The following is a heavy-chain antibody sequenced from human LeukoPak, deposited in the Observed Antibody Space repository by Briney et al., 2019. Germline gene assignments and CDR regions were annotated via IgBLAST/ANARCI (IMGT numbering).Heavy chain of an antibody. Sequence: SETVSLTCAVYGGSFSGYYWSWIRQPPGKGLEWIGEINHSGSTNYNPSLKSRVTISVDTSKNQFSLKLSSVTAADTAVYYCARGRLLRRITIFGVVQYYFDYWGQGTLVTVSS. D-gene: IGHD3-3*01. CDR1: GGSFSGYY. V-gene: IGHV4-34*01. CDR2: INHSGST. J-gene: IGHJ4*02. CDR3: ARGRLLRRITIFGVVQYYFDY.